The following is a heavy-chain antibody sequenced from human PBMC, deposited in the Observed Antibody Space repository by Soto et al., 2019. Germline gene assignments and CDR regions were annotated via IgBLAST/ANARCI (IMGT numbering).Heavy chain of an antibody. V-gene: IGHV1-18*04. J-gene: IGHJ3*01. CDR1: GYTFTNYG. Sequence: QVQLVQSGTEVKTPGASVKVSCHASGYTFTNYGINWVRQAPGQGLEWMAWISAYNGKTHHAPFAQDRVTMTVGTSPRTASMELTSLRSDDTAVYYCERGGWNYGPGPFDLWGQGTMVTVSS. CDR3: ERGGWNYGPGPFDL. D-gene: IGHD1-7*01. CDR2: ISAYNGKT.